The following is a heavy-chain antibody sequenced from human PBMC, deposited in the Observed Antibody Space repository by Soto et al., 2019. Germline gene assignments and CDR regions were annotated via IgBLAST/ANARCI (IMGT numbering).Heavy chain of an antibody. CDR1: GFTFSSYA. Sequence: GGSLRLSCAASGFTFSSYAMSWVRQAPGKGLEWVSAISGSGGSTYYADSVKGRFTISRDNSKNTLYLQMNSLRAEDTAVYYCAKDRYCSGGSCYSAYYWGQGTLVTVS. CDR2: ISGSGGST. D-gene: IGHD2-15*01. V-gene: IGHV3-23*01. CDR3: AKDRYCSGGSCYSAYY. J-gene: IGHJ4*02.